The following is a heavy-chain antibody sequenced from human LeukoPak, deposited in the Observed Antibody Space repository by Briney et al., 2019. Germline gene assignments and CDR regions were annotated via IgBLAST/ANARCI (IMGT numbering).Heavy chain of an antibody. CDR1: GFTFSSYA. CDR2: ISYDGSNK. CDR3: ARDQGYCSSTSCYVVDPTEYYFDY. V-gene: IGHV3-30*04. J-gene: IGHJ4*02. Sequence: GGSRRLSCAASGFTFSSYAMHWVRQAPGKGLEWVAVISYDGSNKYYADSVKGRFTISRDNSKNTLYLQMNSLRAEDTAVYYCARDQGYCSSTSCYVVDPTEYYFDYWGQGTLVTVSS. D-gene: IGHD2-2*01.